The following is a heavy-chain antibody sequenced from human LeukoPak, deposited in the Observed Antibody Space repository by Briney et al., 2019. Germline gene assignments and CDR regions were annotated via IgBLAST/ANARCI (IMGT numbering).Heavy chain of an antibody. J-gene: IGHJ4*02. CDR2: ISSSSTSI. CDR1: GFTFSTYS. V-gene: IGHV3-48*01. CDR3: VRGPSPLFDY. Sequence: GGSLRLSCAASGFTFSTYSMNWVRQAPGKGLEWVAYISSSSTSIKYADSVKGRFTISRDNAKNSLYLQMNSLRAEDTAVYYCVRGPSPLFDYWGQGTLVTVSP.